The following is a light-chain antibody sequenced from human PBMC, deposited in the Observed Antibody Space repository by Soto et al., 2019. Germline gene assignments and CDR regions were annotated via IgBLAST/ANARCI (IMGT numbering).Light chain of an antibody. V-gene: IGKV3-11*01. Sequence: EIVLTQSPATLSLSPGERATLSCRASQSVSKLLTWYQQKPGQPPSLLMYDVSTRAAGIPARFSGSGSGTDFTLTISSLEPEDFAVYFCQQRSNWPPFTFGPGTKVDIK. CDR1: QSVSKL. CDR3: QQRSNWPPFT. J-gene: IGKJ3*01. CDR2: DVS.